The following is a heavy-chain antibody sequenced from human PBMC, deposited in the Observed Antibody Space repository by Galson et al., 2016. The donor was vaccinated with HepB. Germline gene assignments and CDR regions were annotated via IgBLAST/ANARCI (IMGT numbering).Heavy chain of an antibody. CDR1: GASISSGSYS. CDR3: ASLLGGSTFDY. Sequence: TLSLTCTVSGASISSGSYSWAWIRQPPGKGLEWIGTIFYYGNTYYNPSLKSRVTISVDTSKSQFSLKLRFVTAADTSVYYCASLLGGSTFDYWGQGTLVRVSS. J-gene: IGHJ4*02. V-gene: IGHV4-39*01. CDR2: IFYYGNT. D-gene: IGHD1-26*01.